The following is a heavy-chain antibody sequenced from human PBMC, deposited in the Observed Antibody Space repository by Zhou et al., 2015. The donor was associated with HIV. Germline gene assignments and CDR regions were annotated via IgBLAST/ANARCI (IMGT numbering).Heavy chain of an antibody. J-gene: IGHJ2*01. D-gene: IGHD4-23*01. CDR1: GFTFSDYY. CDR3: AKGARYGGNSDNWYFDL. CDR2: ISSSGSTI. Sequence: QVQLVESGGGVVQPGKSLRLSCAASGFTFSDYYMSWIRQAPGKGLEWVSYISSSGSTIYYADSVKGRFTISRDNSKNTLYLQMNSLRAEDTAVYYCAKGARYGGNSDNWYFDLWGRGTLVTVSS. V-gene: IGHV3-11*04.